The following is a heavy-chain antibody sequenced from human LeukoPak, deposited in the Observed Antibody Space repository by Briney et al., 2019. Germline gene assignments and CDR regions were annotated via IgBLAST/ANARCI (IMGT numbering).Heavy chain of an antibody. J-gene: IGHJ4*02. CDR3: ARQESEMTTPANRYFDH. CDR2: IFPDDSDI. Sequence: GESLKISCKGSGYNFATDWIGWVRQMPGKGLEWMVIIFPDDSDIRYNPSFQGQVTISADKSISTAYLQWRSLKASDSAMYYCARQESEMTTPANRYFDHWGQGTLVTVSS. CDR1: GYNFATDW. D-gene: IGHD5-24*01. V-gene: IGHV5-51*01.